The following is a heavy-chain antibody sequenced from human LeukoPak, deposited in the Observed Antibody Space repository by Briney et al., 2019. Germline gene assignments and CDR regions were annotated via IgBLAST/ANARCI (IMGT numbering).Heavy chain of an antibody. CDR2: ISDSGDST. V-gene: IGHV3-23*01. CDR1: GFTFSSFA. D-gene: IGHD1-20*01. Sequence: GGSLRLSRAASGFTFSSFAMSWVRQARGKGLKWVSGISDSGDSTDYADSVKGRFTISRDNPKNRLFLQMNSLRAEDTAVYYCARRIIGTSPDYWGQGTLVTVSP. CDR3: ARRIIGTSPDY. J-gene: IGHJ4*02.